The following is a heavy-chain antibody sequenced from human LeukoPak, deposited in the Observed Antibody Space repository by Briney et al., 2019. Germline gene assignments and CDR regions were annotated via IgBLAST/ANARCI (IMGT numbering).Heavy chain of an antibody. Sequence: GASVKVSCKASGYTFTSYGISWVRQAPGQGREWMGWISAYNGNTNYAQKLQGRVTMTTDTSTSTAYMELRSLRSDDTAVYYCARVALGKYYYYYGMDVWGQGTTVTVSS. CDR2: ISAYNGNT. CDR1: GYTFTSYG. V-gene: IGHV1-18*01. D-gene: IGHD7-27*01. J-gene: IGHJ6*02. CDR3: ARVALGKYYYYYGMDV.